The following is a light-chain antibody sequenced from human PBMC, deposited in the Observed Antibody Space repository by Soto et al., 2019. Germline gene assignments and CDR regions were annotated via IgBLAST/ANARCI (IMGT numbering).Light chain of an antibody. Sequence: QSVLTQPPSAPGTPGQRVTISCSGSSSNIGSNYVYWYQQLPGTAPKLLIYRNNQRPSGVPDRFSGSKSGTSASLAISGLRSEDEADYYCAARDDSLSGYVFGTGTKVTVL. CDR2: RNN. V-gene: IGLV1-47*01. CDR1: SSNIGSNY. CDR3: AARDDSLSGYV. J-gene: IGLJ1*01.